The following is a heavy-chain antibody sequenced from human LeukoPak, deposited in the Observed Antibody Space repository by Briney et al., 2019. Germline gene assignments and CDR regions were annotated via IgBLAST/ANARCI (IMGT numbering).Heavy chain of an antibody. J-gene: IGHJ4*02. CDR2: IKPDGSDK. D-gene: IGHD1-7*01. CDR1: GFTFSTSW. CDR3: AREDDWNYEDY. Sequence: GGSLRLSCAASGFTFSTSWMAWVRQTPGKGLEWLANIKPDGSDKYYVDSVNGRFTISRDNAKNSLFLQMNSLRAEDTAIYYCAREDDWNYEDYWGQGTLVTVSS. V-gene: IGHV3-7*01.